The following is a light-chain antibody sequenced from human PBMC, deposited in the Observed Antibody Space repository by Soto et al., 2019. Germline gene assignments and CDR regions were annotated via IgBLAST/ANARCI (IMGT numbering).Light chain of an antibody. J-gene: IGKJ1*01. Sequence: EIVWTQSPGTLSLSPGESAALSCRARQSLTTNYLAWYQQKPGQAPRLLIFGASTRATGIPDRFHGSGSDTDFTLTISRLEPADIAVYYCQQYGRPPWTFGQGTKVDIK. CDR3: QQYGRPPWT. CDR2: GAS. CDR1: QSLTTNY. V-gene: IGKV3-20*01.